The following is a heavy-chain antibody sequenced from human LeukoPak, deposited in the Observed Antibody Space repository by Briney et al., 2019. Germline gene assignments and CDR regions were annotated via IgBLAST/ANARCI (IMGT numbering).Heavy chain of an antibody. D-gene: IGHD5-12*01. V-gene: IGHV1-69*04. J-gene: IGHJ6*02. Sequence: ASVKVSCKASGGTFSSYAISWVRQAPGQGLEWMGRIIPIFGIANYAQKFQGRVTITADKSTSTAYMEPSSLRSEDTAVYYCARERVDIVATMFYGMDVWGQGTTVTVSS. CDR2: IIPIFGIA. CDR3: ARERVDIVATMFYGMDV. CDR1: GGTFSSYA.